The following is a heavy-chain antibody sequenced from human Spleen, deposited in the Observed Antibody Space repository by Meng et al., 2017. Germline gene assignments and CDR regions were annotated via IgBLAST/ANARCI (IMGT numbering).Heavy chain of an antibody. CDR1: GYTFTNYA. V-gene: IGHV7-4-1*02. J-gene: IGHJ4*02. Sequence: QVQLVQFGSELKKPGASVKVSCKASGYTFTNYAINWVRQAPGQGLEWMGWFNFNTGTPTYGQDFTGRFVLSVDSSASTAFLQISSLEPEDTGLYYCARVSGRYYDHLDYWGQGTLVTVSS. D-gene: IGHD3-10*01. CDR2: FNFNTGTP. CDR3: ARVSGRYYDHLDY.